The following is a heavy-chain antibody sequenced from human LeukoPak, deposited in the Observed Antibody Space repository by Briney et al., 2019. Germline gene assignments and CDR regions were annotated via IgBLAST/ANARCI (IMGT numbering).Heavy chain of an antibody. V-gene: IGHV3-64D*06. Sequence: PGGSLRLSCSASGFTFSSYAMHWVRQAPGKGLEYVSAISSNGGSTYYADSVKGRFTISRDNSKNTLYLQMSSLRAEDTAVYYCVKMGWTATTVGYFDYWGQGTLVTVSS. CDR2: ISSNGGST. CDR3: VKMGWTATTVGYFDY. CDR1: GFTFSSYA. J-gene: IGHJ4*02. D-gene: IGHD4-17*01.